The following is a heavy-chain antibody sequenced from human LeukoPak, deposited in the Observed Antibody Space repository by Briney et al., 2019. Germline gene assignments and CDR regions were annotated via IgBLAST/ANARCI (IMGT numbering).Heavy chain of an antibody. Sequence: GGSLRLSCAASGFTFSSYGMHWVRQAPGKGLEWVANIKQDGSEKYYVDSVKGRFTISRDNAKNSLYLQMNSLRAEDTAVYYCASSDIVVVPADPGDAFDIWGQGTMVTVSS. V-gene: IGHV3-7*01. CDR1: GFTFSSYG. D-gene: IGHD2-2*01. CDR2: IKQDGSEK. J-gene: IGHJ3*02. CDR3: ASSDIVVVPADPGDAFDI.